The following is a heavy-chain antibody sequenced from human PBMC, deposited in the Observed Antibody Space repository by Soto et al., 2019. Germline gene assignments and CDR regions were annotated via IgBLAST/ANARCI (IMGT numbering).Heavy chain of an antibody. Sequence: GGSLRLSCAASGLTFSSYWMHWVRQAPGKGLVWDSRINSDGSSTSYADSVKGRFTISRDNAKNTLYLQMNSLRAEDTAVYYCASTYQSTIFGVVRDRYGMDVWGQGTTVTVSS. V-gene: IGHV3-74*01. CDR1: GLTFSSYW. D-gene: IGHD3-3*01. CDR3: ASTYQSTIFGVVRDRYGMDV. J-gene: IGHJ6*02. CDR2: INSDGSST.